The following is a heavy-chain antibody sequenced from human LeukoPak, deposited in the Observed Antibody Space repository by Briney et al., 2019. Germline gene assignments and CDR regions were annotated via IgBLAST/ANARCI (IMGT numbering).Heavy chain of an antibody. CDR1: GFTFSSYA. CDR3: ARVSAGYSSGWYDAYYFDY. D-gene: IGHD6-19*01. CDR2: ISYDGSNK. J-gene: IGHJ4*02. V-gene: IGHV3-30*04. Sequence: GGSLRLSCAASGFTFSSYAMHWVRQAPGKGLEWVAVISYDGSNKYYADSVKGRFTISRDNSKNTLYLQMNSLRAEDTAVYYCARVSAGYSSGWYDAYYFDYGGQGTLVTVSS.